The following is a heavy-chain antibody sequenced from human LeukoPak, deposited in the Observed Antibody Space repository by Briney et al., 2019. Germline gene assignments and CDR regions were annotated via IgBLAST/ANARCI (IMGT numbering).Heavy chain of an antibody. J-gene: IGHJ4*02. D-gene: IGHD1-26*01. V-gene: IGHV3-23*01. CDR1: GLTFSSYA. Sequence: GGSLRLSCAASGLTFSSYAMSWVRQAPGKGLEWVSTIRGSGGSTYYADSVTGRFIISRDISKNTLYLQMNSLRAEDTAVYYCAKLSGNYPVWHFGYWGQGTLVTVSS. CDR3: AKLSGNYPVWHFGY. CDR2: IRGSGGST.